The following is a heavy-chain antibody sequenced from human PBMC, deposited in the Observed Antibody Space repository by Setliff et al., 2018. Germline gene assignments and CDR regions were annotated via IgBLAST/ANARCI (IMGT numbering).Heavy chain of an antibody. CDR3: ARGRMRGSCSGPSCTYDPFDI. J-gene: IGHJ3*02. Sequence: PSETLSLTCTVSGGSIINSYYWSWIRQPAGKGLEWIGRISTSGNTNNNQSLRSRVTISVDTSKNQFSLILRSVTAADTAVYYCARGRMRGSCSGPSCTYDPFDIWGQGTPVTVSS. CDR2: ISTSGNT. V-gene: IGHV4-4*07. D-gene: IGHD2-2*01. CDR1: GGSIINSYY.